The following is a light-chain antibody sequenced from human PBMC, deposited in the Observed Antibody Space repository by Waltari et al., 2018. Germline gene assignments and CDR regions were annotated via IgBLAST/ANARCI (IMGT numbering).Light chain of an antibody. CDR2: LGS. CDR1: QSLLHSNGYNY. CDR3: MQALQFPST. J-gene: IGKJ2*02. V-gene: IGKV2-28*01. Sequence: DIVMPQFPLSLPVTPGEPASISCRSSQSLLHSNGYNYLDWYLQRPGHSPQLLIFLGSHRAAGVSDRFSGSGSGTDCTLKISTVEAEDVGVYYCMQALQFPSTFGQGTKLEI.